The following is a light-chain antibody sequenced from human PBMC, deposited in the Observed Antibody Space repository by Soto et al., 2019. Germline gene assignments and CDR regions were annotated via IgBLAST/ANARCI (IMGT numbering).Light chain of an antibody. V-gene: IGKV1-5*01. CDR3: QQYNTYSQYT. CDR1: QSISSW. CDR2: DAS. Sequence: DIQMTQSPSTLSASVGDRVTITCRASQSISSWLAWYQQKPGKAPKVLIYDASSLESGVPSRFSGSGSGTEFTLTISSLQPDDFATYYCQQYNTYSQYTFGQGTKVDIK. J-gene: IGKJ2*01.